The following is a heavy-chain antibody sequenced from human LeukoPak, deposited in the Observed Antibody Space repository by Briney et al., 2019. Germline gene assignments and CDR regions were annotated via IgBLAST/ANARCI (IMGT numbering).Heavy chain of an antibody. CDR1: GFTFSSYW. J-gene: IGHJ6*02. CDR2: INSDGSST. CDR3: AKDPIAVAGNNYSRMDV. V-gene: IGHV3-74*01. Sequence: GGSLRLSCAASGFTFSSYWMHWVRQAPGKGLVWVSRINSDGSSTIYADSVKGRFTISRDNSKNTLYLQMDSLRAEDTAVYYCAKDPIAVAGNNYSRMDVWGQGTTVTVSS. D-gene: IGHD6-19*01.